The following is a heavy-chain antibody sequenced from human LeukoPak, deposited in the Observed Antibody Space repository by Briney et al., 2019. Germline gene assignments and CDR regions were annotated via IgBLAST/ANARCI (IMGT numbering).Heavy chain of an antibody. Sequence: GGSLRLSCAASGFSFSSYWMSWVRQAPGKGLEWVANIKQDGSEKYYVDSVKGRLTISRDTAKNALYLQMNSLSAEDTAVYYCARDNCSSTSCWDAFDIWGQGTMVTVSS. J-gene: IGHJ3*02. D-gene: IGHD2-2*01. CDR2: IKQDGSEK. CDR3: ARDNCSSTSCWDAFDI. V-gene: IGHV3-7*01. CDR1: GFSFSSYW.